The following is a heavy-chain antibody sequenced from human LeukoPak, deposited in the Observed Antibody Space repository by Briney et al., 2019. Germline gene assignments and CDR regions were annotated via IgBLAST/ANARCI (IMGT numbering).Heavy chain of an antibody. D-gene: IGHD4-17*01. J-gene: IGHJ4*02. V-gene: IGHV1-24*01. CDR3: ATDGAGDYLNH. CDR1: GGTFSSYA. CDR2: FNPEDGET. Sequence: ASVKVSCKASGGTFSSYAISWVRQAPGQGLEWMGGFNPEDGETFYAQKFQGRVNMTEDTSTDTAYMELSSLSYDDTAVYYCATDGAGDYLNHWGQGTLVTVSS.